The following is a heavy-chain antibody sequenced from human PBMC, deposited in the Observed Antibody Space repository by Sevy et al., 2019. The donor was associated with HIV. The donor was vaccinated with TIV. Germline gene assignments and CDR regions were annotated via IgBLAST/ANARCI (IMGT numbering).Heavy chain of an antibody. V-gene: IGHV4-59*01. CDR3: ARDSPYSGSYSGSFDY. J-gene: IGHJ4*02. CDR1: GGSISSYY. Sequence: SETLSLTCTVSGGSISSYYWSWIRQPPGKGLEWIGYIYYSGGTNYNPSLKSRVTISVDTSKNQFSLKLSSVTAADTAVYYCARDSPYSGSYSGSFDYWGQGTLVTVSS. D-gene: IGHD1-26*01. CDR2: IYYSGGT.